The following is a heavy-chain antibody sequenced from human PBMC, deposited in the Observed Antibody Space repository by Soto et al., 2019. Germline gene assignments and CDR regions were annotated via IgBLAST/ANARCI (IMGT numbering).Heavy chain of an antibody. J-gene: IGHJ5*02. Sequence: SVKVSCKASGGTFSSYAISWVRQAPGQGLEWMGGIIPIFGTANYAQKFQGRVTITADKSTSTAYMELSSLRSEDTAVYYCARGVNCSSTSCYRKNWFDPWGQGTLVTVPS. V-gene: IGHV1-69*06. CDR1: GGTFSSYA. D-gene: IGHD2-2*01. CDR2: IIPIFGTA. CDR3: ARGVNCSSTSCYRKNWFDP.